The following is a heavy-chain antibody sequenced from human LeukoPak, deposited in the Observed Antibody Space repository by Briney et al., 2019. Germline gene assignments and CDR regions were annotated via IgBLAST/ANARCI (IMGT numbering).Heavy chain of an antibody. CDR2: ISAYNGNT. Sequence: ASVNVSCTASGYTFTSYGISWVRQAPGQGLEWMGWISAYNGNTNYAQKLQGRVTMTTDTSTSTAYMELRSLRSDDTAVYYCARDRSPYYYDSSSHGDYFDYWGQGTLVTVSS. J-gene: IGHJ4*02. D-gene: IGHD3-22*01. CDR3: ARDRSPYYYDSSSHGDYFDY. V-gene: IGHV1-18*01. CDR1: GYTFTSYG.